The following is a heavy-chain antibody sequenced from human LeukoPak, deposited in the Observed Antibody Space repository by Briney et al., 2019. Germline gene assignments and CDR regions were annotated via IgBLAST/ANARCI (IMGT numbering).Heavy chain of an antibody. CDR1: GFTFSSYS. V-gene: IGHV3-21*01. J-gene: IGHJ5*02. CDR3: AREATVTGFDP. D-gene: IGHD4-11*01. Sequence: GGSLRLSRAASGFTFSSYSMDWVRQAPGKGLEWVSSISSSSSYIYYADSVKGRFTISRDNAKNSLYLQMNSLRAEDTAVYYCAREATVTGFDPWGQGTLVTVSS. CDR2: ISSSSSYI.